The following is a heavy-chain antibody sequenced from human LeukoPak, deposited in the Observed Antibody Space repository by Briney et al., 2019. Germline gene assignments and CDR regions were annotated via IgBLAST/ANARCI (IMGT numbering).Heavy chain of an antibody. CDR3: ARDGGLVITPYMDV. J-gene: IGHJ6*03. Sequence: GASVKVSCKASGGTFSSYAISWVRQAPEQGLEWMGRIIPIFGTANYAQKFQGRVTINTDESTSTAYMELSSLRSEDTAVYYCARDGGLVITPYMDVWGKGTTVTVSS. CDR1: GGTFSSYA. V-gene: IGHV1-69*05. CDR2: IIPIFGTA. D-gene: IGHD3-16*01.